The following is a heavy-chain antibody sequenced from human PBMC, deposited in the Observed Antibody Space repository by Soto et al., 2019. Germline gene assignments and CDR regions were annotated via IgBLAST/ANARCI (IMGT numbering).Heavy chain of an antibody. CDR1: GGSISSGNYY. D-gene: IGHD5-18*01. J-gene: IGHJ4*02. CDR3: AREARGRAAMVLY. CDR2: IYYSGST. Sequence: QVQLQESGPGLVKPSQTLSLTCTVSGGSISSGNYYWSWIRQPPGKGLEWIGYIYYSGSTYYNPSLKSRVTISVDTSKNQFSLKLSSVTAADTAVYYCAREARGRAAMVLYWGQGTLVTVSS. V-gene: IGHV4-30-4*01.